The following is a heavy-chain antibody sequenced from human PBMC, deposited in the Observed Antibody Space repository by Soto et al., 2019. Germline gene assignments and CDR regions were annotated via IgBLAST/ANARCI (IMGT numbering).Heavy chain of an antibody. CDR1: VFTFSIYS. CDR2: ISGSGGST. CDR3: AKDWTSI. Sequence: GGSLRLSCAASVFTFSIYSMTWVRQAPGKGLEWVSTISGSGGSTYYTDSVKGRFTISRDNSKNTLFLQLNSLRAEDTAVYYCAKDWTSIWGQGTMVTVSS. J-gene: IGHJ3*02. D-gene: IGHD3-3*01. V-gene: IGHV3-23*01.